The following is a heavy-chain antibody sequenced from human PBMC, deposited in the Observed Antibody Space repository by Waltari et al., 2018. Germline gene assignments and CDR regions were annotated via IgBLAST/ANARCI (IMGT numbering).Heavy chain of an antibody. V-gene: IGHV3-74*03. J-gene: IGHJ6*02. CDR1: GFTFTRYW. CDR2: IKTDGSSR. D-gene: IGHD4-4*01. Sequence: QLVQSGGGLVKPGGSMRLAGAGYGFTFTRYWMDWVRQVPGKGLMWVSRIKTDGSSRPYADSVKGRFTISRDNARDTVYLQMDSLTVEDTAVYYCARDCPRHQNSPCLDVWGQGTTVTVSS. CDR3: ARDCPRHQNSPCLDV.